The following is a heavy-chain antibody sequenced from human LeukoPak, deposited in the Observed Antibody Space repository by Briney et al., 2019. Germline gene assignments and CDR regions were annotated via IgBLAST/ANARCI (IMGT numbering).Heavy chain of an antibody. Sequence: GGSLRLSCAASGFTFSSYAMSWVRQAPGKGLEWVSAISGSGGSTYYADSVKGRFTISRDNSKITLYLQMNSLRAEDTAVYYCAKVYYDSSGYAHFDYWGQGTLVTVSS. D-gene: IGHD3-22*01. V-gene: IGHV3-23*01. CDR2: ISGSGGST. J-gene: IGHJ4*02. CDR1: GFTFSSYA. CDR3: AKVYYDSSGYAHFDY.